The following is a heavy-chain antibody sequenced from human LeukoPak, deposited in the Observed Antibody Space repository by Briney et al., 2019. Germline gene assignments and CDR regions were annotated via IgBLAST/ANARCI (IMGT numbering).Heavy chain of an antibody. CDR3: TRAYYASGHYQAADY. CDR1: GYTFADYT. D-gene: IGHD3-22*01. J-gene: IGHJ4*02. Sequence: GGSLRLSCTGSGYTFADYTMSWVRLAPEKGLEWVGLIRAKAYTGTTEYAASVKGRFTISRDDSKSIAYLQMDSLKTEDAAVYYCTRAYYASGHYQAADYWGQGTLVTVSS. CDR2: IRAKAYTGTT. V-gene: IGHV3-49*04.